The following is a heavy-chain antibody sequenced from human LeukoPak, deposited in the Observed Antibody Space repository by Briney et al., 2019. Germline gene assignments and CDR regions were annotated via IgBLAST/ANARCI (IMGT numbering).Heavy chain of an antibody. CDR3: AKGGKWDVTPFDY. V-gene: IGHV3-23*01. CDR1: GFTFTSYS. CDR2: ISGGGGST. Sequence: GGSLRLSCAASGFTFTSYSMNWVRQAPGRGLEWVSTISGGGGSTYYADSVKGRFTISRDNSKNTLYLQVNSLRAEDTAVYYCAKGGKWDVTPFDYWGQGTLVTVSS. D-gene: IGHD1-26*01. J-gene: IGHJ4*02.